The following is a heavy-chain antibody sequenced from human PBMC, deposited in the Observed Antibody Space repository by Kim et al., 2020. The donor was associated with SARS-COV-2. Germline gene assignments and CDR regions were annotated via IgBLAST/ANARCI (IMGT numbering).Heavy chain of an antibody. Sequence: GRSLRVSCVSSGFTFREFPMAWVRQAPGKGLEWIGFIRSTIYGGTTEYAASVRGRFIISSDDSKNIAHLQMNSLKTEDTGVYYCVRVACSSIRCYGDDYRNHYCMDVWGQGTTVIVSS. CDR3: VRVACSSIRCYGDDYRNHYCMDV. CDR2: IRSTIYGGTT. CDR1: GFTFREFP. V-gene: IGHV3-49*04. J-gene: IGHJ6*02. D-gene: IGHD2-2*01.